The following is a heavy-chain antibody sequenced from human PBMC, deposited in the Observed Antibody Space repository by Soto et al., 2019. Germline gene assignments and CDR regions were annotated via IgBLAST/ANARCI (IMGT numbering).Heavy chain of an antibody. CDR3: ARAPPRGPAGTLAY. Sequence: HPGGSLRLSCAASGFNVRDNSMNWVRQAPGKGLEWVSFIYSDNVGGNTYYADFVKGRFTISRDTSTNTVYLQMNRLTVEDTAFYYCARAPPRGPAGTLAYWGQGTLVTVSS. CDR1: GFNVRDNS. V-gene: IGHV3-53*01. J-gene: IGHJ4*02. CDR2: IYSDNVGGNT. D-gene: IGHD1-1*01.